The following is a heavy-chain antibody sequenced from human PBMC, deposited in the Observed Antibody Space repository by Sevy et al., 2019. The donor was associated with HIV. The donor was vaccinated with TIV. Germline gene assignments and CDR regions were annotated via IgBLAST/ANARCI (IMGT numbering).Heavy chain of an antibody. Sequence: GESLKISCAASGFTFSSYWMHWVRQGPGKGLVWVSRSNSDGSNTDYADSVKGRFTISRDNAKNTLYLQMNSLRAEDTAVYYCAREKSDYYASGDYFDYWGQGTLVTVS. CDR3: AREKSDYYASGDYFDY. V-gene: IGHV3-74*01. J-gene: IGHJ4*02. CDR2: SNSDGSNT. D-gene: IGHD3-10*01. CDR1: GFTFSSYW.